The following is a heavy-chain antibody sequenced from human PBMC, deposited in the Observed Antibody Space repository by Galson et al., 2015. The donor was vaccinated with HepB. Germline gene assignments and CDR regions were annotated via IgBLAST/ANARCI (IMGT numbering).Heavy chain of an antibody. Sequence: SVKVSCKASGGTFSSYAISWVRQAPGQGLEWMGGIIPIFGTANYAQKFQGRVTITADESTSTAYMELSSLRSEDTAVYYCARGPRNYDFWSGGFDPWGQGTLVTVSS. D-gene: IGHD3-3*01. CDR3: ARGPRNYDFWSGGFDP. CDR1: GGTFSSYA. V-gene: IGHV1-69*13. J-gene: IGHJ5*02. CDR2: IIPIFGTA.